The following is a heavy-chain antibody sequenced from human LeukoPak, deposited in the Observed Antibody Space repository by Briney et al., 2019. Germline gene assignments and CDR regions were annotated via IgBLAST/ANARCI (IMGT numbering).Heavy chain of an antibody. CDR3: ARGSNPVNYYYDSSGYEWG. CDR2: ISAYNGNT. CDR1: GYTFTSYG. Sequence: GASVKVSCKASGYTFTSYGISWVRQAPGQGLEWMGWISAYNGNTNYAQKLQGRVTMTTDTSTSTAYMELRSLRSDDTAVYYCARGSNPVNYYYDSSGYEWGWGQGTLVTVSS. D-gene: IGHD3-22*01. J-gene: IGHJ4*02. V-gene: IGHV1-18*01.